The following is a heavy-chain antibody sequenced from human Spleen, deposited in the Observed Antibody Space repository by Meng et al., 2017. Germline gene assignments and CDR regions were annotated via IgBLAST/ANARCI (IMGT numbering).Heavy chain of an antibody. CDR3: ARGRRDGYEYDY. Sequence: EVQLVGSGGGLVPPGGSLSLSCAASGFTFSRYWMHWVRQATGKGLEWVSAIGTAGDTYYPGSVKGRFTISRENAKNSLYLQMNSLRAGDTAVYYCARGRRDGYEYDYWGQGTLVTVSS. CDR2: IGTAGDT. J-gene: IGHJ4*02. D-gene: IGHD5-24*01. CDR1: GFTFSRYW. V-gene: IGHV3-13*01.